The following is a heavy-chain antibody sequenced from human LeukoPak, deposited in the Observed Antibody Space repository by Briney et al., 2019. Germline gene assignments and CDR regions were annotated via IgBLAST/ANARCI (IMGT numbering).Heavy chain of an antibody. D-gene: IGHD3-22*01. CDR3: ASRRTQRRYYDSSGYPKQNAFDI. V-gene: IGHV5-10-1*01. Sequence: ESLKISCKGSGYSFTSYWISWVRQMPGKGLEWMGRLDPSDSYTNYSPSFQGHVTISADKSISTAYLQWSSLKASDTAMYYCASRRTQRRYYDSSGYPKQNAFDIWGQGTMVTVSS. CDR1: GYSFTSYW. CDR2: LDPSDSYT. J-gene: IGHJ3*02.